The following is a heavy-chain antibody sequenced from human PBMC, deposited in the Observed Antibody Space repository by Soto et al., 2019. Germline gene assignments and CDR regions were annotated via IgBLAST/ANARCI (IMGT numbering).Heavy chain of an antibody. CDR1: GGYISSTTYY. Sequence: QLQLQESGPGLVKPSETLSLTCSVSGGYISSTTYYWGWIRQPPGKGLEWIGNIYYNGNTYYNPSLKSRVSMSVDTSTNQFSLRLSSVTAADTAVYFCARPYGTGWHGAFDVWGRGTMVTVSS. V-gene: IGHV4-39*01. J-gene: IGHJ3*01. D-gene: IGHD6-19*01. CDR2: IYYNGNT. CDR3: ARPYGTGWHGAFDV.